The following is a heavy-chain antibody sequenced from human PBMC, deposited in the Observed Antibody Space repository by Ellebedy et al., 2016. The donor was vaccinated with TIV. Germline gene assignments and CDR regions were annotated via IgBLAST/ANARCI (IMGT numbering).Heavy chain of an antibody. Sequence: AASVKVSCKASGYTFTSYGISWVRQAPGQGLEWMGWSSVYNGNTNYAQKLQGRVTMTTDTSTSTAYMELRSLRSDDTAVYYCARVAGRYWFDPWGQGTLVTVSS. CDR3: ARVAGRYWFDP. V-gene: IGHV1-18*01. D-gene: IGHD3-9*01. CDR2: SSVYNGNT. CDR1: GYTFTSYG. J-gene: IGHJ5*02.